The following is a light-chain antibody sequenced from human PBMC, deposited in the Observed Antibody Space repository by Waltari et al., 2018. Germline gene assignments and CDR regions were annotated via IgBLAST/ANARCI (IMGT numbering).Light chain of an antibody. CDR3: QQRSNWWT. J-gene: IGKJ1*01. Sequence: EIVLTQSPATLSLSPGERANLSCRASQSVSSYLAWYQQKPGQAPRLLIYDASNRATGIPARFSGSGSGTDFTLTISSLQPEDFALYYCQQRSNWWTFGQGTKVEIK. V-gene: IGKV3-11*01. CDR1: QSVSSY. CDR2: DAS.